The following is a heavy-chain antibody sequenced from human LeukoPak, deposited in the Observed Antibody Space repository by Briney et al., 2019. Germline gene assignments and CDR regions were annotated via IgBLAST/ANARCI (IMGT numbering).Heavy chain of an antibody. V-gene: IGHV3-30*04. CDR2: ISYDGSNK. J-gene: IGHJ4*02. Sequence: GGSLRLSCAASGFTFSSYAMHWVRQAPGKGLEWVAVISYDGSNKYYADSVKGRFTISRDNSKNTLYLQMNSLRAEDTAVYYCARSGDYDFWSGYYFGRGQGTLVTVSS. D-gene: IGHD3-3*01. CDR1: GFTFSSYA. CDR3: ARSGDYDFWSGYYFG.